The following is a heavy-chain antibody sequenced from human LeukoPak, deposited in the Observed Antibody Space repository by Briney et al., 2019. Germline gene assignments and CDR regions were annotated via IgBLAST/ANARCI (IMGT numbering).Heavy chain of an antibody. CDR3: ARAYHPTRMSIGFDP. Sequence: SVKVSCKASGGTFSSYAISWVRQAPGQGLEWMGGIIPIFGTANYAQKFQGRVTITTDESTSTAYMELSSLRSEDTAVYYRARAYHPTRMSIGFDPWGQGTLVTVSS. J-gene: IGHJ5*02. V-gene: IGHV1-69*05. CDR1: GGTFSSYA. CDR2: IIPIFGTA. D-gene: IGHD1-14*01.